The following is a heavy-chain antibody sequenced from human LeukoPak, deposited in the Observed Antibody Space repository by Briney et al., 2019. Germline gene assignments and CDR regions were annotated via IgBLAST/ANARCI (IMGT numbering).Heavy chain of an antibody. V-gene: IGHV3-30-3*01. J-gene: IGHJ4*02. CDR3: ARAPYGNYVNVYYFDY. CDR1: GFTFSSFG. CDR2: ITYDGNNK. Sequence: GRSLRLSCAASGFTFSSFGIHWVRQAPGKGLEWVAVITYDGNNKYHADSVKGRFTISRDNPKSTVYLQMNSLRADDTAVYFCARAPYGNYVNVYYFDYWGQGTLVTVSS. D-gene: IGHD4-11*01.